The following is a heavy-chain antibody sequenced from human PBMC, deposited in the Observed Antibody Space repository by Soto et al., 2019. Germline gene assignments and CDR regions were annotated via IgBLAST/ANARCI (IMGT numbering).Heavy chain of an antibody. D-gene: IGHD6-6*01. CDR3: ARPIDYSSSSTGFDY. V-gene: IGHV5-51*01. Sequence: PGESLKISCKGSGYSYTTYWIAWVRQKRGKGLELMGIIYPGDSVTRYSPSFQGQVTISADKSISTAYLQWSSLEASDTAMYYCARPIDYSSSSTGFDYWGQGTLVTVSS. J-gene: IGHJ4*02. CDR1: GYSYTTYW. CDR2: IYPGDSVT.